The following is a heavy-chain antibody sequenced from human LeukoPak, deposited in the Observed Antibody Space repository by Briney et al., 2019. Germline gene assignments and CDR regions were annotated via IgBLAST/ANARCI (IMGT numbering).Heavy chain of an antibody. CDR3: AADRGSGWKYYYYGMDV. V-gene: IGHV1-58*02. CDR2: IVVGSGNT. J-gene: IGHJ6*02. Sequence: GTSVKVSCKASGFTFTSSAMQWVRQARGQRLEWIGWIVVGSGNTNHAQKFQERVTITRDMSTSTAYMELSSLRSEDTAVYYCAADRGSGWKYYYYGMDVWGQGTTVTVSS. D-gene: IGHD6-19*01. CDR1: GFTFTSSA.